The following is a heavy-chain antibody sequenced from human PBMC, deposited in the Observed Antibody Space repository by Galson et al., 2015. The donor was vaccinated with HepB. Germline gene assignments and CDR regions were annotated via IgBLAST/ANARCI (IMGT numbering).Heavy chain of an antibody. CDR3: AKDRGEYSSSRDSEQFDY. V-gene: IGHV3-23*01. CDR1: GFTFSSYP. Sequence: SLRLSCAASGFTFSSYPMSWVRQAPGKGLEWVSTISGSGGSTYYADTVKGRFTISRDNSKNTLYLQMNSLRAEDTAVYYCAKDRGEYSSSRDSEQFDYWGQGTLVTVSS. CDR2: ISGSGGST. D-gene: IGHD6-6*01. J-gene: IGHJ4*02.